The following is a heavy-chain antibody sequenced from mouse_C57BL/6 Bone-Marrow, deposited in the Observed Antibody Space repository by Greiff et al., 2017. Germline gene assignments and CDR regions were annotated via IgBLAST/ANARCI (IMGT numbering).Heavy chain of an antibody. CDR1: GFTFSDFY. D-gene: IGHD1-1*01. CDR3: ARDAYYYYAMDY. Sequence: EVNVVESGGGLVQSGRSLRLSCATSGFTFSDFYMEWVRQAPGKGLEWIAASRNKANDYTTEYSASVKGRFIVSRDTSPSILYLQMNALRAEDTAIYYCARDAYYYYAMDYWGQGTSVTVSS. J-gene: IGHJ4*01. CDR2: SRNKANDYTT. V-gene: IGHV7-1*01.